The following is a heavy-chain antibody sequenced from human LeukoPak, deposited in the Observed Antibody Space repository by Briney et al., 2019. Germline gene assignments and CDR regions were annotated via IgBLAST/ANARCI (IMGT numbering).Heavy chain of an antibody. CDR3: ARAGPFVVVPAATDY. CDR1: GFTFSSYE. D-gene: IGHD2-2*01. V-gene: IGHV3-48*03. J-gene: IGHJ4*02. CDR2: ISGSGSTI. Sequence: QTGGSLRLSCAASGFTFSSYEMNWVRQAPGKGLEWVSYISGSGSTIYYADSVKGRFTISRDNAKNSLYLQMNSLRAEDTAVYYCARAGPFVVVPAATDYWGQGTLVTVSS.